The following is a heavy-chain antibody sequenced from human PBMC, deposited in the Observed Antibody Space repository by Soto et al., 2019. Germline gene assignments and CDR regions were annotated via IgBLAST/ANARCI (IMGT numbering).Heavy chain of an antibody. CDR2: IKQDGSEK. J-gene: IGHJ5*02. D-gene: IGHD3-3*01. V-gene: IGHV3-7*01. CDR1: GFTFSSYW. CDR3: ARHFYYDFWSGYTQHWFDP. Sequence: GGSLRLSCAASGFTFSSYWMSWVRQAPGKGLEWVANIKQDGSEKYYVDSVKGRFTISRDNAKNSLYLQMNSLRAEDTAVYYCARHFYYDFWSGYTQHWFDPWGQGTLVTVS.